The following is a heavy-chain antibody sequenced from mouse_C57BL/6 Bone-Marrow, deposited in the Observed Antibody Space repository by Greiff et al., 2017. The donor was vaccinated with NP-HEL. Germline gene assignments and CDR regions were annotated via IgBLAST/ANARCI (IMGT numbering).Heavy chain of an antibody. CDR3: AIYYGSSFWYFDV. V-gene: IGHV1-75*01. CDR1: GYTFTDYY. Sequence: VQLQQSGPELVKPGASVKISCKASGYTFTDYYINWVKQRPGQGLEWIGWIFPGSGSTYYNEKFKGKATLTVDKSSSTAYMLLSSLTSEDSAVYFCAIYYGSSFWYFDVWGTGTTVTVSS. D-gene: IGHD1-1*01. CDR2: IFPGSGST. J-gene: IGHJ1*03.